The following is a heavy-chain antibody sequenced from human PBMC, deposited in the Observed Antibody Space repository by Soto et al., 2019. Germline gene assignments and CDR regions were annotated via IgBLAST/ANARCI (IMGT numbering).Heavy chain of an antibody. CDR3: AKMQIPYRGVYYYYYGMDV. Sequence: GGSLRLSCAASGFTFSSYAMSWVRQAPGKGLEWVSAISGSGGSTYYADSVKGRFTISRDNSKNTLYRQMNSLRAEDTAVYYCAKMQIPYRGVYYYYYGMDVWGQGTTVTVSS. V-gene: IGHV3-23*01. CDR2: ISGSGGST. J-gene: IGHJ6*02. D-gene: IGHD2-21*01. CDR1: GFTFSSYA.